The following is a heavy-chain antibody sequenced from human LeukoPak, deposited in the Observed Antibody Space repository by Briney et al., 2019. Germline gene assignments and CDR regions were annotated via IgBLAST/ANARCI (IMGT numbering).Heavy chain of an antibody. D-gene: IGHD1-26*01. J-gene: IGHJ4*02. Sequence: PGGSLRLSCAASGFTFSSYWMHWVRQAPGKGLVWVSRINGDGNTINYADSVRGRFTISRDNAKNTLYLQMNSLRAEDTAVYYCAKASGSGYGKDYFDYWGQGTLVTVSS. CDR1: GFTFSSYW. V-gene: IGHV3-74*01. CDR2: INGDGNTI. CDR3: AKASGSGYGKDYFDY.